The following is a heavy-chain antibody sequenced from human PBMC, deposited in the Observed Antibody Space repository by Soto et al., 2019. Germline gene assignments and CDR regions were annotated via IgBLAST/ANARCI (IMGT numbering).Heavy chain of an antibody. CDR1: SRWA. J-gene: IGHJ6*01. Sequence: SRWALHCFNQAPGKGLEWVAVISYDGSNKYYADSVNGRFIISRDNSKNTLYLQMNSLRAEDTAVYYCARDAGAGNTRIRDYYYCYGMGVWGQANTVTVSS. CDR2: ISYDGSNK. V-gene: IGHV3-30-3*01. CDR3: ARDAGAGNTRIRDYYYCYGMGV. D-gene: IGHD1-26*01.